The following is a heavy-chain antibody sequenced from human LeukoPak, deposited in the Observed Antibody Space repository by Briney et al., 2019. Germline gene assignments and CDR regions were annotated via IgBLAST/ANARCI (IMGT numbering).Heavy chain of an antibody. CDR3: ARPYYYDSRIDP. Sequence: SQTLSLTCTVSGGSISSGDYYWSWIRQPPGKGLEWIAYMYYSGSTYYNPSLKSRVTMSADTSKNQLSLKLSSLTAADTAVYYCARPYYYDSRIDPWGQGILVTVSS. CDR1: GGSISSGDYY. D-gene: IGHD3-22*01. V-gene: IGHV4-30-4*01. J-gene: IGHJ5*02. CDR2: MYYSGST.